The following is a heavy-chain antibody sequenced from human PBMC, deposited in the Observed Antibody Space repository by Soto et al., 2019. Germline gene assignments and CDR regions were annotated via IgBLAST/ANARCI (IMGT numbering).Heavy chain of an antibody. CDR3: AKYQPPEFDP. V-gene: IGHV4-30-4*08. Sequence: SETLSLTCSVSGASIGSGDDYWTWIRQSPGKGLEWIGYISDSGSTFYNPSLRSRLTIALDTSKNHFSLKLHSVTAADTAVYYCAKYQPPEFDPWGQLIPVPVAS. CDR1: GASIGSGDDY. CDR2: ISDSGST. J-gene: IGHJ5*02. D-gene: IGHD2-2*01.